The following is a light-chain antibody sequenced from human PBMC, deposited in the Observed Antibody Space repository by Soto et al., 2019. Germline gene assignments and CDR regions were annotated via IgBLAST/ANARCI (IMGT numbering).Light chain of an antibody. J-gene: IGLJ1*01. CDR1: SRDVGGNNY. V-gene: IGLV2-8*01. CDR2: EVS. Sequence: QSVLTQPPSASGSPGQSVSISCTGTSRDVGGNNYVSWYQQHPGKAPKLMIYEVSKRPSGVPDRLSGPKSGNTASLTVSGLQAEDEADYYCSSYTTSSTRVFGPGTKVTVL. CDR3: SSYTTSSTRV.